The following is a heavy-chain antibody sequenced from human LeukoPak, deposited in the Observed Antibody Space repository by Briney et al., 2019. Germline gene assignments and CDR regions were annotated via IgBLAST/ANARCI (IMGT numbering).Heavy chain of an antibody. D-gene: IGHD6-19*01. CDR3: ARDSEGWSRPVACCDF. CDR1: VFTFSSYG. V-gene: IGHV3-33*01. CDR2: ILYDGSNK. J-gene: IGHJ4*02. Sequence: GRSLRLSCAACVFTFSSYGIHWVRQAPGKGLEWVADILYDGSNKYYADSVKGRFTISRDNSKNTLYLQRHTLRPEDRGVYYCARDSEGWSRPVACCDFWGQGTLVTVSS.